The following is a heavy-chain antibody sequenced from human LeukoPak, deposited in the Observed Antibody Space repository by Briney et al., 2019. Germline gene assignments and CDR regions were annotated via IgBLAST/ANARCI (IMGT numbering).Heavy chain of an antibody. CDR3: ARDFLLGRYAFDI. J-gene: IGHJ3*02. CDR1: KFTFSNYA. V-gene: IGHV3-30*04. D-gene: IGHD3-3*01. Sequence: GGSLRLSCAASKFTFSNYALHWVRQAPGKGLEWVAVISYDDTNKYYVDSVKGRFTISRDNSKNTLYLQMNSLRAEDTAVYYCARDFLLGRYAFDIWGQGTMVTVSS. CDR2: ISYDDTNK.